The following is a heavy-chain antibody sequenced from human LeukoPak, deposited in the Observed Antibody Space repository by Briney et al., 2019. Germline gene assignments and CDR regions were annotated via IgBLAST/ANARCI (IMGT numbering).Heavy chain of an antibody. V-gene: IGHV4-61*01. J-gene: IGHJ2*01. CDR2: IYYSGTT. CDR3: ARDSGRNRYFGL. CDR1: GGSVSSGRFY. Sequence: PSETLSLTCSVSGGSVSSGRFYWTWIRQPPGKGLEWIGYIYYSGTTNYNPSLESRVTISVDTSKSQFSLKLTSVTAADAAMYYCARDSGRNRYFGLWGRGALVTVSS.